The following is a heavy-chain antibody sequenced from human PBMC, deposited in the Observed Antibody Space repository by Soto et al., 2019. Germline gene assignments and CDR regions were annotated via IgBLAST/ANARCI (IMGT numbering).Heavy chain of an antibody. CDR2: ISSSSSYI. Sequence: EVQLVESGGGLVKPGGSLRLSCAASGFTFSSYSMNWVRQAPGKGLEWVSSISSSSSYIYYADSVKGRFTISRDNAKNSLYLQMNSLSAKDTAVSYCARELFGAAPTYDTFDIWGQGTMVTVSS. J-gene: IGHJ3*02. CDR1: GFTFSSYS. CDR3: ARELFGAAPTYDTFDI. D-gene: IGHD3-16*01. V-gene: IGHV3-21*01.